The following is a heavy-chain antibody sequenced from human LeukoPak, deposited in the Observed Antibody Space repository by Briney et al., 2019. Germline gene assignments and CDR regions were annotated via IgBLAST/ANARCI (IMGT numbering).Heavy chain of an antibody. CDR1: GFTFSSYW. CDR2: IRYDGTNK. V-gene: IGHV3-30*02. Sequence: HAGGSLRLSCAASGFTFSSYWMHWVRQAPGKGLEWVAFIRYDGTNKYYADSVKGRFTISRDNSKNTLYLQMNSLRAEDTAVYYCAKAGSSFYYYYMDVWGKGTTVTISS. D-gene: IGHD2-2*01. CDR3: AKAGSSFYYYYMDV. J-gene: IGHJ6*03.